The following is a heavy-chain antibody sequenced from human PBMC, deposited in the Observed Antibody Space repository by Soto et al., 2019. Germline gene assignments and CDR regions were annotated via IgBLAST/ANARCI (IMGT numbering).Heavy chain of an antibody. CDR1: GFTADDYA. CDR2: ISSNSDTI. J-gene: IGHJ4*02. D-gene: IGHD4-17*01. CDR3: AKDMKWGGMTTIHYFDS. Sequence: PGGSLRLSCVASGFTADDYARHWVRQAPGKGLEWVSGISSNSDTIDYADSVKGRFTISRDNAKNSLFLQMNSLRPEDTALYYCAKDMKWGGMTTIHYFDSWGQGTLVTVSS. V-gene: IGHV3-9*02.